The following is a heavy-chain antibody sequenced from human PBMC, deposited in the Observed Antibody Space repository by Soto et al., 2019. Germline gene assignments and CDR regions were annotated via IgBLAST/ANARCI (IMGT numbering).Heavy chain of an antibody. Sequence: ASVKVSCKASGYTFTNYGFSWVRQAPGQGLEWMGWISGYNGNTNYAERQQGRVTMTTDTSTSTAYMEMKSLRYDDTAVYYCAREGQLGYWGQGTPVTVSS. J-gene: IGHJ4*02. CDR1: GYTFTNYG. CDR3: AREGQLGY. V-gene: IGHV1-18*01. D-gene: IGHD6-6*01. CDR2: ISGYNGNT.